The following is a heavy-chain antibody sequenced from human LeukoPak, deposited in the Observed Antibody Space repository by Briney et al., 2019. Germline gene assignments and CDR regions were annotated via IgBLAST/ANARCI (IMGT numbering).Heavy chain of an antibody. CDR3: ARAGLDGYNFDY. J-gene: IGHJ4*02. CDR1: GGTFSSYT. Sequence: GASVEVSCKASGGTFSSYTISWVRQAPGQGLEWMGRIIPILGIANYAQKFQGRVTITADKSTSTAYMELSSLRSEDTAVYYCARAGLDGYNFDYWGQGTLVTVSS. CDR2: IIPILGIA. V-gene: IGHV1-69*02. D-gene: IGHD5-24*01.